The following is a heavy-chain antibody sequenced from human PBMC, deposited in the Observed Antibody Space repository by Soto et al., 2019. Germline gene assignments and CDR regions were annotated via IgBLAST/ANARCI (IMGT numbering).Heavy chain of an antibody. Sequence: SETLSLTCTVSGGSISSSSYYWGWIRQPPGKGLEWIGSIYYSGSTYYNPSLKSRVTISLDTSKNQFSLKLTSVTAADTAVYYFARGAPSMDSFDILGEGTKVTV. CDR2: IYYSGST. CDR3: ARGAPSMDSFDI. J-gene: IGHJ3*02. CDR1: GGSISSSSYY. V-gene: IGHV4-39*07.